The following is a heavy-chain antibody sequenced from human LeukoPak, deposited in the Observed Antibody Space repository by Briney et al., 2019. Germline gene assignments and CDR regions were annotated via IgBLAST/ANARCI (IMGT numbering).Heavy chain of an antibody. D-gene: IGHD1-1*01. V-gene: IGHV3-64D*06. J-gene: IGHJ3*02. CDR2: ISSNGGST. CDR1: GFTFSSYA. CDR3: VKSVTTGTGGAFDI. Sequence: GGSLRLSCSASGFTFSSYAMHWVRQAPGKGLEYVSAISSNGGSTYYADSVKGRFTISRDNSKNTLYLQMSSLRAEDTAVYYCVKSVTTGTGGAFDIWGQGTMVTVSP.